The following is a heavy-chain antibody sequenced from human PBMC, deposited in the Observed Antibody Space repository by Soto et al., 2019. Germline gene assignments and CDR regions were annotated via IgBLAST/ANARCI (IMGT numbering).Heavy chain of an antibody. Sequence: SETLSLTCAVYGGSFSGYYWSWIRQPPGKGLEWIGEINHSGSTNYNPSLKSRVTISVDTSKNQFSLKLSSVTAADTAVYYCARRGGSSSAGAMFDYYYGMDVWGQGTTVNVSS. CDR1: GGSFSGYY. CDR2: INHSGST. CDR3: ARRGGSSSAGAMFDYYYGMDV. V-gene: IGHV4-34*01. D-gene: IGHD6-13*01. J-gene: IGHJ6*01.